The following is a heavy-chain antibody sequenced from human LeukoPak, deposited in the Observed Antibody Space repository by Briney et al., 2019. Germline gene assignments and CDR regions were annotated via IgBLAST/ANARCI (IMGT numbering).Heavy chain of an antibody. J-gene: IGHJ3*02. CDR2: IDYSGST. D-gene: IGHD4-17*01. Sequence: PSETLSLTCTVSGGSISSYYWSWIRQPPGKGLEWIGYIDYSGSTNYNPSLKSRVTISVDTSKNQFSLKLSSVTAADTAVYYCAREHPIQTTVIDIWGQGTMVTVSS. CDR3: AREHPIQTTVIDI. CDR1: GGSISSYY. V-gene: IGHV4-59*01.